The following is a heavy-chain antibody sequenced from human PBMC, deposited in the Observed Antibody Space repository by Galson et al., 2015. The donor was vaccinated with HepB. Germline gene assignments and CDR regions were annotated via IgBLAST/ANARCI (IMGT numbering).Heavy chain of an antibody. D-gene: IGHD4-23*01. J-gene: IGHJ2*01. CDR2: IIPILGIA. CDR3: ARLDRGYGGTGYFDL. Sequence: SVKVSCKASGGTFSSYAISWVRQAPGQGLEWMGGIIPILGIANYAQKFQGRVTITADESTSTAYMELSSLRSEDTAVYYCARLDRGYGGTGYFDLWGRGTLVTVSS. V-gene: IGHV1-69*10. CDR1: GGTFSSYA.